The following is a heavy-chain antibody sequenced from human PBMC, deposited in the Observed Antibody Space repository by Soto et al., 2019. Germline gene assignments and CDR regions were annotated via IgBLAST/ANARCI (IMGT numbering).Heavy chain of an antibody. CDR3: ARGLVGYCSGGSCWPRYYFDY. Sequence: GASVKVSCKASGYTFTGYYMHWVRQAPGQGLEWMGWINPNSGGTNYAQKFQGRVTMTRDTSISTAYMELSRLRSDDTAVYYCARGLVGYCSGGSCWPRYYFDYWGQGTLVTVSS. CDR2: INPNSGGT. J-gene: IGHJ4*02. V-gene: IGHV1-2*02. D-gene: IGHD2-15*01. CDR1: GYTFTGYY.